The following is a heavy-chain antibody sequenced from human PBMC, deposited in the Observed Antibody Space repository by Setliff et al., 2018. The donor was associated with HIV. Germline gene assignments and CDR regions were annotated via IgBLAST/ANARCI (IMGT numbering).Heavy chain of an antibody. CDR1: GGPLSGHY. CDR2: VDHSGGT. V-gene: IGHV4-34*01. CDR3: ARRAGNYLDY. Sequence: KPSETLSVTCAVYGGPLSGHYWNWIRQSPGKGLEWIGEVDHSGGTKFNPSLKSRVTISLKTSKNQFSLSLSSVTVADTGLYFCARRAGNYLDYWGQGTLVTVSS. J-gene: IGHJ4*02.